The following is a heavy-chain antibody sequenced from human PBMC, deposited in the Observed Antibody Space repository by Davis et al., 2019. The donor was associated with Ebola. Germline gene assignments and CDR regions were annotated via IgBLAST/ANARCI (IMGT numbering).Heavy chain of an antibody. V-gene: IGHV1-18*01. CDR3: AREGNYYGSGSYYSH. CDR1: GYTFTSYG. J-gene: IGHJ4*02. CDR2: ISAYNGNT. Sequence: ASVKVSCKASGYTFTSYGISWVRQAPGQGLEWMGWISAYNGNTNYAQKLQGRVTMTTDTSTSTAYMELRSLRSDDTAVYYCAREGNYYGSGSYYSHWGQGTMVTVSS. D-gene: IGHD3-10*01.